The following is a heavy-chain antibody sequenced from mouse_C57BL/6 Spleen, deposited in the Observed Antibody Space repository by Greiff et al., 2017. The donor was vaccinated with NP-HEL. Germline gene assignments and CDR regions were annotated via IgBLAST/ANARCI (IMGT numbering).Heavy chain of an antibody. CDR1: GFNFTDDY. V-gene: IGHV14-4*01. CDR3: TTRAYYSNLYYFDY. CDR2: IDPENGAT. Sequence: EVQLQQSGAELVRPGASVKLSCTASGFNFTDDYMHWVKQRPEQGLEWIGWIDPENGATEYASKFQGKATITADTSSNTAYLQLSSLTSEDTAVYYCTTRAYYSNLYYFDYWGQGTTLTVSS. D-gene: IGHD2-5*01. J-gene: IGHJ2*01.